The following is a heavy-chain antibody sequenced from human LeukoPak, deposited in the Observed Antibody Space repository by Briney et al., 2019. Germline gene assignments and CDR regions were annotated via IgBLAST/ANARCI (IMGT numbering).Heavy chain of an antibody. D-gene: IGHD1-7*01. Sequence: SVTVSCKASGGTFSSDAISWVRQAPGQGLEWMGGIIPIFGTANYAQKFQGRVTITTDESTSTACMELSSLRSEDTAVYYCASSSNWNYIMAYWGQGTLVTVSS. CDR3: ASSSNWNYIMAY. J-gene: IGHJ4*02. CDR1: GGTFSSDA. V-gene: IGHV1-69*05. CDR2: IIPIFGTA.